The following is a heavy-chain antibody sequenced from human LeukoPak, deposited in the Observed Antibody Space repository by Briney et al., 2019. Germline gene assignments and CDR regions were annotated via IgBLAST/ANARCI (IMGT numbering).Heavy chain of an antibody. D-gene: IGHD1-26*01. V-gene: IGHV3-23*01. CDR1: GFTLSTNA. CDR3: AEDVGKWESLHFFDY. J-gene: IGHJ4*02. Sequence: GGSLRLSCLTSGFTLSTNAMSWVRQAPGKGLEWISGISGSGASTYYADSVTGRFTISRDNSRNTLYLQMNSLRGDDTAVYYCAEDVGKWESLHFFDYWGQGTLVTVSS. CDR2: ISGSGAST.